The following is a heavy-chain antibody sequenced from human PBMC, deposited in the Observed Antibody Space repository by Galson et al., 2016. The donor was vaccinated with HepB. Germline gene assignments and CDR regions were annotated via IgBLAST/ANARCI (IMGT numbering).Heavy chain of an antibody. CDR1: GGSISNTAYY. J-gene: IGHJ3*02. Sequence: TLSLTCTVSGGSISNTAYYWSWIRQYPGKALEWTGHIHSSRITYYNSSLKSRVTISVDTSKNEFSLKLSSVTVADTAVYYCATLNTPFCDGDCYGDAFGIWGQGTVVTVSS. D-gene: IGHD2-21*02. CDR3: ATLNTPFCDGDCYGDAFGI. V-gene: IGHV4-31*03. CDR2: IHSSRIT.